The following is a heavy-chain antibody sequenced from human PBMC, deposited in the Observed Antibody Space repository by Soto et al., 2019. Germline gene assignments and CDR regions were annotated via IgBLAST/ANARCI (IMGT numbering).Heavy chain of an antibody. J-gene: IGHJ4*02. V-gene: IGHV3-21*01. Sequence: PGGSLRLSCAASGFTFSSYSMNWVRQAPGKGLEWVSSISSSSSYIYYADSVKGRFTISRDNAKNSLYLQMNSLRAEDTAVYYCARGDVLRYFDWLDYWGQGTLVTVSS. CDR1: GFTFSSYS. CDR2: ISSSSSYI. D-gene: IGHD3-9*01. CDR3: ARGDVLRYFDWLDY.